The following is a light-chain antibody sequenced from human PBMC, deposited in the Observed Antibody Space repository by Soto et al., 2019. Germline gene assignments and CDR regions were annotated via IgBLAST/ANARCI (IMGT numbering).Light chain of an antibody. CDR3: AAWDDSLNGPV. CDR1: SSNIGAGYD. CDR2: GNR. Sequence: QSVLTQPPSLSGAPGQRLTISCIGSSSNIGAGYDVHWYQQFPGTAPKLLIYGNRNRPSGVPGRFSGSKSGTSASLAIAGLRAGDEADYYCAAWDDSLNGPVFGGGTKVTVL. V-gene: IGLV1-40*01. J-gene: IGLJ2*01.